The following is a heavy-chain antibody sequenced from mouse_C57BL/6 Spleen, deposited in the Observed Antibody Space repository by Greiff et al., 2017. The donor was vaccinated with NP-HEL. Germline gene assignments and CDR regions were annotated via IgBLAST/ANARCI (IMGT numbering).Heavy chain of an antibody. CDR2: IDPSDSYT. CDR3: ARVVLLRYAMDY. V-gene: IGHV1-50*01. D-gene: IGHD1-1*01. J-gene: IGHJ4*01. Sequence: QVQLQQPGAELVKPGASVKLSCKASGYTFTSYWMQWVKQRPGQGLEWIGEIDPSDSYTNYNQKFKGKATLTVDTSSSTAYMQLSSLTSEDSAVYYCARVVLLRYAMDYWGQGTSVTVSS. CDR1: GYTFTSYW.